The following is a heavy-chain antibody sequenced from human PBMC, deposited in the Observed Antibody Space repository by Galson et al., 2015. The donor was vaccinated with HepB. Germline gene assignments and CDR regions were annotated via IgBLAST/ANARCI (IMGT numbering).Heavy chain of an antibody. D-gene: IGHD6-13*01. V-gene: IGHV3-21*01. CDR1: GFTFSSYS. Sequence: SLRLSCAASGFTFSSYSMNWVRQAPGKGLEWVSSISSSSSYIYYADSVKGRFTISRDNAKNSLYLQMNSLRAEDTAVYYCARGKTLIIGIAAAGTPPDYWGQGTLVTVSS. J-gene: IGHJ4*02. CDR2: ISSSSSYI. CDR3: ARGKTLIIGIAAAGTPPDY.